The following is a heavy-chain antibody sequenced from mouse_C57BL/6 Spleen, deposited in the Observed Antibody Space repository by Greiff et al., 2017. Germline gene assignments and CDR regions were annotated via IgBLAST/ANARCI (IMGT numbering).Heavy chain of an antibody. D-gene: IGHD4-1*01. J-gene: IGHJ2*01. CDR3: ARALTMGFDY. CDR2: ISYDGSN. CDR1: GYSITSGYY. Sequence: EVKLQESGPGLVKPSQSLSLTCSVTGYSITSGYYWNWIRQFPGNKLEWMGYISYDGSNNYNPSLKNRISITRDTSKNQFFLKLNSGTTEDTATYYCARALTMGFDYWGQGTTLTVSS. V-gene: IGHV3-6*01.